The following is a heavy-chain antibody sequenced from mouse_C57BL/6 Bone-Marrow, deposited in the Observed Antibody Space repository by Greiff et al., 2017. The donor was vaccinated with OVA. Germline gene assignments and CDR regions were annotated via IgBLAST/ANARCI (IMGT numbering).Heavy chain of an antibody. CDR2: IDPSDSYT. CDR1: GYTFTSYW. Sequence: QVQLQQPGAELVKPGASVNLSCKASGYTFTSYWMQWVKQRPGQGLEWIGEIDPSDSYTNYNQKFKGKATLTVDKSSSTAYMQLSSLTSEDSAVYYCAIGGLDYWGQGTTLTVSS. V-gene: IGHV1-50*01. CDR3: AIGGLDY. D-gene: IGHD3-3*01. J-gene: IGHJ2*01.